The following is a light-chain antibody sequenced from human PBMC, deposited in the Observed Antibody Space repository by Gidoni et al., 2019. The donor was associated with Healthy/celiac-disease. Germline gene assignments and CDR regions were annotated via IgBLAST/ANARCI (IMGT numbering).Light chain of an antibody. J-gene: IGLJ1*01. CDR2: DVS. Sequence: QSALTHPASVSGSPGQSSSISCTGTSSDVGGYNYVSWYQQHPGKAPKLMIYDVSNRPSGVSNRFSGSKSGNTASLTISGLQAEDEADYYCSSYTSSSTPEVVFGTGTKVTVL. CDR1: SSDVGGYNY. CDR3: SSYTSSSTPEVV. V-gene: IGLV2-14*03.